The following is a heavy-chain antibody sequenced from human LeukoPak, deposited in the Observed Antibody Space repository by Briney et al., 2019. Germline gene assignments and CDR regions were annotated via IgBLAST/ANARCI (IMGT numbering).Heavy chain of an antibody. CDR1: GFTFSRFE. CDR2: ISGSGSSI. V-gene: IGHV3-48*03. CDR3: ARDMGYCSSSNCYTYYLDY. J-gene: IGHJ4*02. Sequence: GGSLRLSCVASGFTFSRFEMNWVRQAPGKGLEWVSYISGSGSSIYYADSVKGRFTISRDNAKNSLYLQMNSLRGEDTAVYYCARDMGYCSSSNCYTYYLDYWGQGTLVTVSS. D-gene: IGHD2-2*01.